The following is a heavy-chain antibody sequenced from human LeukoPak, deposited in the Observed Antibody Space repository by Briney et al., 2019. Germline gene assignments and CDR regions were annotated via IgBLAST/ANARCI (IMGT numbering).Heavy chain of an antibody. CDR3: ARAMMGSGWLRAFDI. J-gene: IGHJ3*02. D-gene: IGHD6-19*01. V-gene: IGHV3-48*01. Sequence: GGSLRLSCAASGFTFSSYSMNWVRQAPGKGLEWVSYISSSSSTIYYADSVKGRFTISRDNAKNPLYLQMNSLRAEDTAVYYCARAMMGSGWLRAFDIWGQGTMVTVSS. CDR1: GFTFSSYS. CDR2: ISSSSSTI.